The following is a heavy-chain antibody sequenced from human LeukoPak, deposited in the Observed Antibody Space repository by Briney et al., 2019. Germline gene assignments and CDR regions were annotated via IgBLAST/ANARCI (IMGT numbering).Heavy chain of an antibody. V-gene: IGHV4-59*01. CDR3: ARIGRVGGYYFDH. D-gene: IGHD3-16*01. J-gene: IGHJ4*02. Sequence: PSETLSLTCSVSGGSINNYYWIWIRQPPGKGLEWIGYIYYTGSTNYNPSLKSRVTVSVDTPKNQSSLKLRSVTAADTAVYYCARIGRVGGYYFDHWGQGTLVTVSS. CDR1: GGSINNYY. CDR2: IYYTGST.